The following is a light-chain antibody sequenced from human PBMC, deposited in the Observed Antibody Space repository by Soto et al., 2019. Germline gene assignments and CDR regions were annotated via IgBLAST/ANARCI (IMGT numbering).Light chain of an antibody. Sequence: QSALTQPASVSVSPGQSITISCTGTSSDVGGYNYVSWYQQHPGKAPKLMIYEVSNRPSGVSNRFSGSKSGNTASLTISGLQAEDEADYYCSSYTSSSTLYVFGTGTKVTAL. CDR1: SSDVGGYNY. CDR2: EVS. V-gene: IGLV2-14*01. CDR3: SSYTSSSTLYV. J-gene: IGLJ1*01.